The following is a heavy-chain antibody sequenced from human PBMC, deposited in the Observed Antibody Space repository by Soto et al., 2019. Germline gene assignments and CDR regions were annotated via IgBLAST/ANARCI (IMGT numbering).Heavy chain of an antibody. CDR1: GGSISSSRSY. V-gene: IGHV4-39*01. J-gene: IGHJ5*02. D-gene: IGHD3-22*01. CDR3: ARQPTTADSDLGFDP. CDR2: IFYSGST. Sequence: QLQLQESGPGLVKASETLSLTCNVSGGSISSSRSYWAWIRQPPGKGLEWIANIFYSGSTYYNPSLASRVPVSVDTSKNQFSLKLSSVTAADTAVYYCARQPTTADSDLGFDPWGQGTLVTVSS.